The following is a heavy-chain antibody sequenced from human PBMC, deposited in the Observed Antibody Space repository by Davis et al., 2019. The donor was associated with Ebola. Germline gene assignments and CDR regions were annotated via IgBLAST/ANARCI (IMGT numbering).Heavy chain of an antibody. V-gene: IGHV3-30*02. D-gene: IGHD3/OR15-3a*01. J-gene: IGHJ6*03. CDR3: AKEARDWGYYYYMDV. CDR1: GFSFSTYG. Sequence: GESLKISCAASGFSFSTYGMHWVRQAPGKGLEWVAFIRYDGSNKNYVDSVKGRFTISRDNSKNTLYLQMNSLRAEDTAVYYCAKEARDWGYYYYMDVWGKGTTVTVSS. CDR2: IRYDGSNK.